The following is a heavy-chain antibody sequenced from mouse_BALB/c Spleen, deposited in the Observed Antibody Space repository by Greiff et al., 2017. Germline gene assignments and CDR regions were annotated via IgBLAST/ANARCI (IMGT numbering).Heavy chain of an antibody. Sequence: EVMLVESGGGLVKPGGSLKLSCAASGFTFSSYAMSWVRQTPEKRLEWVASISSCGSTYYPDSVKGRFTISRDNARNILYLQMSSLRSEDTAMYYCARGPLNYWGQGTTLTVSS. J-gene: IGHJ2*01. CDR1: GFTFSSYA. CDR2: ISSCGST. CDR3: ARGPLNY. V-gene: IGHV5-6-5*01.